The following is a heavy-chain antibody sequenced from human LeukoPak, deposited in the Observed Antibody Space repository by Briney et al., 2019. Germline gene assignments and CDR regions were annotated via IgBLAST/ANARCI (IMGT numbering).Heavy chain of an antibody. CDR2: ISGSGANT. CDR3: AKDDGLAAAGTSFDY. CDR1: GFTFSNYA. D-gene: IGHD6-13*01. V-gene: IGHV3-23*01. J-gene: IGHJ4*02. Sequence: LGGSLRLSCAASGFTFSNYAMSWVRQAPGEGLEGVSAISGSGANTYYADSVKGRLTISRDNSKNTLYLQMNSLGAEDTAVYYCAKDDGLAAAGTSFDYWGQGTLVTVSS.